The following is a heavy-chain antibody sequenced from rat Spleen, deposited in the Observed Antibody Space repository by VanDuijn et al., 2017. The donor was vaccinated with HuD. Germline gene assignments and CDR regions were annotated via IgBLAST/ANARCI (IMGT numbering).Heavy chain of an antibody. V-gene: IGHV5-22*01. CDR3: TRADYYDGSYYPYVMDA. CDR2: ISYEGTST. J-gene: IGHJ4*01. D-gene: IGHD1-12*02. CDR1: GFTFSDYY. Sequence: EVQLVETGGGLVQPGRSLKLSCAASGFTFSDYYMAWVRQAPKKGLEWVASISYEGTSTYYGDSVKGRFTISRDNAKSTLYLQMNSLRSEDTATYYCTRADYYDGSYYPYVMDAWGQGASVTVSS.